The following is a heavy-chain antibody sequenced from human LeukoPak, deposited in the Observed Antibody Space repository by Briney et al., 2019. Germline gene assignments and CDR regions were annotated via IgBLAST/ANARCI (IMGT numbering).Heavy chain of an antibody. CDR2: ISGSGTAI. V-gene: IGHV3-48*03. CDR1: EFTFSSYE. D-gene: IGHD3-10*01. J-gene: IGHJ4*02. CDR3: ARDQRGVRGVIDY. Sequence: GGSLRLSCAASEFTFSSYEMHWVRQAQGKGLEWVSYISGSGTAIYYADSVKGRFTISRDNAKNSLYLQMNSLRAEDTAVYYCARDQRGVRGVIDYWGQGTLVTVSS.